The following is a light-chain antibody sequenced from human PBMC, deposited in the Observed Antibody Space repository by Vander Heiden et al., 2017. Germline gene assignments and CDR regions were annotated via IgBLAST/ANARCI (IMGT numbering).Light chain of an antibody. J-gene: IGKJ2*01. CDR3: QQRMNWPPGT. CDR1: QTVSSY. CDR2: DST. Sequence: EMVLTQSPATLSLSPGERDTLSCRASQTVSSYLAWYQHKPGQAPRLLIYDSTTRASGIPVRFSVSGSGTDFTLTISSLEPEDFAVYYCQQRMNWPPGTFGQGTKLDIK. V-gene: IGKV3-11*01.